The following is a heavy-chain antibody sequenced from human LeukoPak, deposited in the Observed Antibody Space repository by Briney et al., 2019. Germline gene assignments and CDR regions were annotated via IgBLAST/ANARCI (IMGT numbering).Heavy chain of an antibody. D-gene: IGHD5-12*01. Sequence: NPSETLSLTCTVSGGSISSGGYYWSWIRQPPGKDLEWIGYIYHSGSTYYNPSLKSRVTISVDTSKNQFSLKLSSVTAADTAVYYCARGGPGNSGYDYYILGDWGQGTLVTVSS. CDR2: IYHSGST. V-gene: IGHV4-30-2*01. CDR1: GGSISSGGYY. CDR3: ARGGPGNSGYDYYILGD. J-gene: IGHJ4*02.